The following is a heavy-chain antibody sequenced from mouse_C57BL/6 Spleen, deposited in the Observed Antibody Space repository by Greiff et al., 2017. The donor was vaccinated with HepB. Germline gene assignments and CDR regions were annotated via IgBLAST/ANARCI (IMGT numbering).Heavy chain of an antibody. D-gene: IGHD2-4*01. Sequence: EVQRVESGGGLVKPGGSLKLSCAASGFTFSDYGMHWVRQAPEKGLEWVAYISSGSSTIYYADTVKGRFTISRDNAKNTLFLQMTSLRSEDTAMYYCARRYYDYPYWYFDVWGTGTTVTVSS. J-gene: IGHJ1*03. CDR1: GFTFSDYG. CDR2: ISSGSSTI. CDR3: ARRYYDYPYWYFDV. V-gene: IGHV5-17*01.